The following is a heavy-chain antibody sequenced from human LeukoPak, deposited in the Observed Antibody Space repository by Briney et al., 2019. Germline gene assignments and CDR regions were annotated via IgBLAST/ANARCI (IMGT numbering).Heavy chain of an antibody. CDR3: GRGTYYYYGMDV. V-gene: IGHV4-59*01. J-gene: IGHJ6*02. CDR1: GGSISSYY. Sequence: SETLSLTCTVSGGSISSYYWSWIRQPPGKGLEWIGYIYYSGSTNYNPSLKSRVTISVDTSKNQFSLKLSSVTAADTAVYYCGRGTYYYYGMDVWGQGTTVTVSS. CDR2: IYYSGST.